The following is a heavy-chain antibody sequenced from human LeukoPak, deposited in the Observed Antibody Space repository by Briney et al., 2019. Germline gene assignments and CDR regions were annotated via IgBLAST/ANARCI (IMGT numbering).Heavy chain of an antibody. D-gene: IGHD3/OR15-3a*01. CDR2: ISDSGGST. Sequence: GGSLRLSCAVSGITLSNYGMNWVRQAPGKGLEWVAGISDSGGSTKYADSVKGRFTIARDNRKNTLYLQMNSLRAEDTAVYFCAKRGVVIRVILVGFHKEAYYFESWGQGALVTVSS. CDR1: GITLSNYG. V-gene: IGHV3-23*01. J-gene: IGHJ4*02. CDR3: AKRGVVIRVILVGFHKEAYYFES.